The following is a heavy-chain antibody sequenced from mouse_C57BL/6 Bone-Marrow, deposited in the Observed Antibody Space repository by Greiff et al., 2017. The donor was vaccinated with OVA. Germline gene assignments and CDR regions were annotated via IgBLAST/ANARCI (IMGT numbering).Heavy chain of an antibody. CDR1: GYTFTSYT. D-gene: IGHD2-5*01. V-gene: IGHV1-4*01. CDR3: ARKAYYSNYPFAD. CDR2: INPGSGYT. J-gene: IGHJ3*01. Sequence: QVQLKESGAELARPGASVKMSCKASGYTFTSYTMHWVKRRPGQGLEWIGNINPGSGYTKYNQKFKDKAPLTADNSSSTAYMQLSSLTSEDSAVYYCARKAYYSNYPFADWGQGTLVTVAA.